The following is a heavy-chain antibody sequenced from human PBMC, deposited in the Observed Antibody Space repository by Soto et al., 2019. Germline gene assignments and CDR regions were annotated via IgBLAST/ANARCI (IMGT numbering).Heavy chain of an antibody. D-gene: IGHD3-10*01. V-gene: IGHV4-39*01. CDR2: IYYSGST. J-gene: IGHJ4*02. Sequence: QLQLQESGPGLVKPSETLSLTCTVSGGSISSSSYYWGWIRQPPGKGLEWIGSIYYSGSTYYNPSLKSRVTISVDTSKNQFSLKLSSVTAADTAVYYCARHKFGEIRDYWGQGTLVTVSS. CDR1: GGSISSSSYY. CDR3: ARHKFGEIRDY.